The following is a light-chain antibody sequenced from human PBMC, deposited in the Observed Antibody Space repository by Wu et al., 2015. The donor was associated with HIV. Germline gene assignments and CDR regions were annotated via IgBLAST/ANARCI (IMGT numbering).Light chain of an antibody. J-gene: IGKJ2*01. CDR2: GAS. V-gene: IGKV3-15*01. CDR1: QSVSSN. CDR3: QQYNNWPNT. Sequence: EIVMTQSPATLSVSPGERATLSCRASQSVSSNLAWYQQKPGQAPRLLIYGASTRATGIPARFSGSGSGTEFTPTISSMQSEDFAVYYCQQYNNWPNTFGQGTKLE.